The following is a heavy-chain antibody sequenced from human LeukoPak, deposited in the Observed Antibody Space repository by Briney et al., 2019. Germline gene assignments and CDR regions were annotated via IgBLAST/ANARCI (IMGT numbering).Heavy chain of an antibody. CDR1: GVSVSRNSVA. CDR3: ARVEYFGSGSYRFDP. D-gene: IGHD3-10*01. J-gene: IGHJ5*02. V-gene: IGHV6-1*01. Sequence: SQSLSLTCAISGVSVSRNSVAWNWIRQSPSRGLEWLGRTYYRSKWYKEYAASVRSRITISPDTSKNQFSLQLNSVTPEDTAVYYCARVEYFGSGSYRFDPWGQGTLVTVSS. CDR2: TYYRSKWYK.